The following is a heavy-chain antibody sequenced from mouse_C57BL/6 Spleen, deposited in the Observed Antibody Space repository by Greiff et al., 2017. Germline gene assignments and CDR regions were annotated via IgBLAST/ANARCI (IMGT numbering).Heavy chain of an antibody. J-gene: IGHJ2*01. D-gene: IGHD1-1*01. CDR1: GYAFSSYW. Sequence: QVQLQQSGAELVKPGASVKISCKASGYAFSSYWMNWVKQRPGKGLEWIGQIYPGDGETNYNGKFKGKATLTADKSSSTAYMRLSSLTSEDSAVYFCARSVYYYVSSSSYFDYWGQGTTLTVSS. V-gene: IGHV1-80*01. CDR2: IYPGDGET. CDR3: ARSVYYYVSSSSYFDY.